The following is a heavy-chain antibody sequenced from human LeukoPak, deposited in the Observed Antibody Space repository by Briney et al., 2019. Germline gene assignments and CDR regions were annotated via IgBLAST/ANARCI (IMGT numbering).Heavy chain of an antibody. CDR1: GGSFSGYY. D-gene: IGHD2-2*01. Sequence: SETLPLTCAVYGGSFSGYYWSWIRQPPGKGLEWLGEINHSGSTNYNPSLKSRVTISVDTSKNQFSLKLSSVTAADTAVYYCARGPRYCSSTSCSLRYYGMDVWGQGTTVTVSS. V-gene: IGHV4-34*01. CDR2: INHSGST. J-gene: IGHJ6*02. CDR3: ARGPRYCSSTSCSLRYYGMDV.